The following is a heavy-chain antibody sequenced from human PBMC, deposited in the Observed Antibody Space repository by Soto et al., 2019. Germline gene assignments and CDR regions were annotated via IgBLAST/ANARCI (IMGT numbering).Heavy chain of an antibody. CDR1: GFTFNFYA. Sequence: EVQLLESGGGLVQPGGSLRLSCAASGFTFNFYAMTWVRQAPGKGLEWVSGIRGSGGTTYYADSVKGRFTISRDNSKNTLYMQMNSLRAEDTAVYYCAKVQGDGAINWGQGTLVTVSS. J-gene: IGHJ4*02. CDR2: IRGSGGTT. CDR3: AKVQGDGAIN. D-gene: IGHD4-17*01. V-gene: IGHV3-23*01.